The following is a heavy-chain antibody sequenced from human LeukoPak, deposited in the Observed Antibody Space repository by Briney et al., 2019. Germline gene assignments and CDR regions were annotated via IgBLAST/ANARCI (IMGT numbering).Heavy chain of an antibody. V-gene: IGHV4-59*08. D-gene: IGHD4-17*01. CDR3: ARHGDYARFDP. CDR1: GGSISSYY. CDR2: IYYSGST. Sequence: PSETLSPTCTVSGGSISSYYWSWIRQPPGKGLEWIGYIYYSGSTNYNPSLKSRVTISVDTSKNQFSLKLSSVTAADTAVYYCARHGDYARFDPWGQGTLVTVSS. J-gene: IGHJ5*02.